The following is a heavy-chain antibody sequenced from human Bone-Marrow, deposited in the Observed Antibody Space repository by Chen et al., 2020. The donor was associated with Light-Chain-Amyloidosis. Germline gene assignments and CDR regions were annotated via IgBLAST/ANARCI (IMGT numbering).Heavy chain of an antibody. CDR2: IYSSGSS. D-gene: IGHD3-3*01. CDR3: ARATATYYDFWSGYYSFDY. CDR1: GDSITSSTDY. V-gene: IGHV4-39*07. Sequence: QVQLQLSGPGLVKPSETLSLKCSVSGDSITSSTDYWGWIRQPPGKGLEYIASIYSSGSSYYKPSLKSRVTMSVDTSKNQFSLKLSSVTAADTAVYYCARATATYYDFWSGYYSFDYWGQGTLVTVSS. J-gene: IGHJ4*02.